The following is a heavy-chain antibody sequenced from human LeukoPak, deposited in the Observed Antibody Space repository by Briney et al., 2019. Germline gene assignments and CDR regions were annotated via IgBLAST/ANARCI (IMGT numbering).Heavy chain of an antibody. Sequence: RVFLRLSCITAGIAFSSDTMNLSRLAPGEGQKWLSAINGRGITYYAGSVKGRFTISRDNSENTLYLQMNSLTVDDTAVYFCAKERQTGDYFTSDYWGQGTLVTVSS. CDR2: INGRGIT. D-gene: IGHD4-17*01. J-gene: IGHJ4*02. V-gene: IGHV3-23*01. CDR3: AKERQTGDYFTSDY. CDR1: GIAFSSDT.